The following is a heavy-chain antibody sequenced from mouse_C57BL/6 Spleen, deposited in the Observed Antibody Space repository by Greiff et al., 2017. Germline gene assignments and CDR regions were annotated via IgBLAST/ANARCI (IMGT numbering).Heavy chain of an antibody. CDR3: ARGTDPATTWLAY. J-gene: IGHJ3*01. V-gene: IGHV1-64*01. CDR2: IHPNSGST. D-gene: IGHD3-1*01. Sequence: QVQLKQPGAELVKPGASVKLSCKASGYTFTSYWMHWVKQRPGQGLEWIGMIHPNSGSTNYNEKFKSKATLTVDKSSSTAYMQLSSLTSEDSAVYYCARGTDPATTWLAYWGQGTLCTVSA. CDR1: GYTFTSYW.